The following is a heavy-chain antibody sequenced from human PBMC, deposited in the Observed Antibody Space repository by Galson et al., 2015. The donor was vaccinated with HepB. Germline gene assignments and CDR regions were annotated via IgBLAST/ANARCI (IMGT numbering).Heavy chain of an antibody. D-gene: IGHD5-18*01. CDR2: IIPILGIA. V-gene: IGHV1-69*04. Sequence: SVKVSCKASGGTFSSYAISWVRQAPGQGLEWMGRIIPILGIANYAQKFQGRVTITADKSTSTAYMELSSLRSEDTAVYYCAAPGGTAMSNFDYWGQGTLVTVSS. J-gene: IGHJ4*02. CDR3: AAPGGTAMSNFDY. CDR1: GGTFSSYA.